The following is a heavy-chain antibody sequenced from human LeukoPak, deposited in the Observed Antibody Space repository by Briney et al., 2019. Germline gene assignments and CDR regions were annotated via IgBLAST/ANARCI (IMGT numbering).Heavy chain of an antibody. CDR1: GGSISSSSYY. V-gene: IGHV4-39*01. Sequence: SETLSLTCTVSGGSISSSSYYWGWIRQPPGKGLEWIGSIYYSGSTYYNPSPKSRVTISVDTSKNQFSLKLSSVTAADTAVYYCARPPYGGNSGYFDYWGQGTLVTVSS. CDR3: ARPPYGGNSGYFDY. CDR2: IYYSGST. J-gene: IGHJ4*02. D-gene: IGHD4-23*01.